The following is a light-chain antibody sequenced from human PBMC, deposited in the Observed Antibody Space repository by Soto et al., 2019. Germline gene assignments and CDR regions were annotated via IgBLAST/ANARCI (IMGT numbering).Light chain of an antibody. CDR1: SSNIGAGYD. CDR3: QSYDTSLSGSV. CDR2: GNS. J-gene: IGLJ2*01. V-gene: IGLV1-40*01. Sequence: QSVLTQPPSVSGAPGQRVTNSCTGTSSNIGAGYDVHWYQHLPGTAPKLLIYGNSDRPSGVPDRFSGSKSGTSASLAITGLQAEDEADYYCQSYDTSLSGSVFGRGTKLTVL.